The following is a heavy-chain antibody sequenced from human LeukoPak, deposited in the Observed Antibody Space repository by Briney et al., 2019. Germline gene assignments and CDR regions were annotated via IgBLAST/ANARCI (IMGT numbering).Heavy chain of an antibody. CDR2: ISGSSSTM. D-gene: IGHD7-27*01. V-gene: IGHV3-11*01. CDR3: AREGGNWGEGYFDY. CDR1: EFTFSDYY. J-gene: IGHJ4*02. Sequence: GGSLRLSCAASEFTFSDYYMSWIRQVPGKGLEWVSYISGSSSTMYYANSVKGRFTISRDNAKNLMYLQMKSLRAGDPAVYYCAREGGNWGEGYFDYWGQGTLVTVSS.